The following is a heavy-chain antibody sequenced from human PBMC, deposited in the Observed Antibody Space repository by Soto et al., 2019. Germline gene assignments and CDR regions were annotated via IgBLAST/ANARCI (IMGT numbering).Heavy chain of an antibody. J-gene: IGHJ5*02. CDR3: ARGSCSGGSCPESFDP. V-gene: IGHV4-30-4*01. Sequence: SETLSLTCTISGGSISNNGFYWVWIRQPPGRGLEYIGSISYSGSAHYSPSLKSRVTISQDTSKIRFSLNLSSVTAADTAVYYCARGSCSGGSCPESFDPWGPGILVTVS. CDR2: ISYSGSA. CDR1: GGSISNNGFY. D-gene: IGHD2-15*01.